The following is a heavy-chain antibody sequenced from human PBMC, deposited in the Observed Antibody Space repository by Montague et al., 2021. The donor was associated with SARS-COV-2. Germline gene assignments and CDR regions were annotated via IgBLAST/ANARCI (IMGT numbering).Heavy chain of an antibody. V-gene: IGHV4-34*01. CDR3: ARGAPGY. CDR1: GGSFSDYH. CDR2: INYCGSA. Sequence: SETLSLTCAVYGGSFSDYHWTWIRQSPGVGLEWIGQINYCGSAKYNPSLMSRVTISIDTSKNQFSLKLTSVTAADTAVYYCARGAPGYWGQGTLVTVSS. D-gene: IGHD1-1*01. J-gene: IGHJ4*02.